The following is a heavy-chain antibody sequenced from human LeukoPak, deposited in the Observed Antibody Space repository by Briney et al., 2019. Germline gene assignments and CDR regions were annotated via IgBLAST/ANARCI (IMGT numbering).Heavy chain of an antibody. CDR2: ISGSGGST. Sequence: GGALRLSCAACGFTFSSYAMSGVGQAPGKGVEGVSAISGSGGSTYYADSVKGRFTISRDNSKNTLYLQMNSLRAEDTAVYYCAKGIRFLEWLLADYWGQGTLVTVSS. D-gene: IGHD3-3*01. J-gene: IGHJ4*02. V-gene: IGHV3-23*01. CDR3: AKGIRFLEWLLADY. CDR1: GFTFSSYA.